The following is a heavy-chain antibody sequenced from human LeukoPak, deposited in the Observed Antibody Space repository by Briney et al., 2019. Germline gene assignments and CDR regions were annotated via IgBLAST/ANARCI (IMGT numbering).Heavy chain of an antibody. D-gene: IGHD6-19*01. Sequence: GGSLRLSCAASGFTFSNYAMSWVRQTPGKGLEWVSAISGGGSTTYYADSVKGRFTISRDNSKNTLYLQTNSLRVEDTAVYYCAKDLRGVTVAGTFDSWGQGTLVTVSS. CDR3: AKDLRGVTVAGTFDS. J-gene: IGHJ4*02. V-gene: IGHV3-23*01. CDR2: ISGGGSTT. CDR1: GFTFSNYA.